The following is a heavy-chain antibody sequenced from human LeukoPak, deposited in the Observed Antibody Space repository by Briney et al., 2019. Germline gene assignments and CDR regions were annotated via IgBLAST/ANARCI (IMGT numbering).Heavy chain of an antibody. D-gene: IGHD4-17*01. V-gene: IGHV4-59*08. Sequence: SETLSLTCTVSGGSISSYYWSWIRQPPGKGVEWIGYIYYSASTTYTPSLKSRVTISVDTSKTQFSLKLSSVTAADTAVYYCARHGGYGDYGGDAFDIWGQGTMVTVSS. CDR3: ARHGGYGDYGGDAFDI. CDR1: GGSISSYY. CDR2: IYYSAST. J-gene: IGHJ3*02.